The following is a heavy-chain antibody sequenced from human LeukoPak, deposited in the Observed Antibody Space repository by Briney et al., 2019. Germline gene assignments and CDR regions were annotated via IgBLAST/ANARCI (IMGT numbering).Heavy chain of an antibody. D-gene: IGHD3-3*01. CDR2: IIGGAGGT. CDR3: AKTPGGVGALYNWYFDL. CDR1: GLSISTSW. V-gene: IGHV3-23*01. Sequence: QSGGSLRLSCVASGLSISTSWMSWVRQAPGKGLEWVSGIIGGAGGTYYADSVKGRFTISRDNAKNTLYLQMNSLRAEDTAVYYCAKTPGGVGALYNWYFDLWGRGTLVTVSS. J-gene: IGHJ2*01.